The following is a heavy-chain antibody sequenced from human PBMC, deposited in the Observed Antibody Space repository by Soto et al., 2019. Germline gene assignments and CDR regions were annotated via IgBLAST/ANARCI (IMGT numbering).Heavy chain of an antibody. D-gene: IGHD2-2*01. CDR1: GYTLTELS. CDR2: FDPEDGET. V-gene: IGHV1-24*01. Sequence: ASVKVSCKVSGYTLTELSMHWVRQAPGKGLEWMGGFDPEDGETIYAQKFQGRVTMTEDTSTDTAYMELSSLRSEDTAVYYSATGRSGDIVVVPAARYYYYYYGMDVWGQGTTVTVSS. CDR3: ATGRSGDIVVVPAARYYYYYYGMDV. J-gene: IGHJ6*02.